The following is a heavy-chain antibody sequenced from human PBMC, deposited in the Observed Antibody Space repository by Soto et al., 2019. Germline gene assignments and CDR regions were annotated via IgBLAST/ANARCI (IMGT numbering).Heavy chain of an antibody. CDR2: ISNDGGKK. J-gene: IGHJ4*02. CDR1: GFPFTTYA. CDR3: ARSIAVAGLDY. D-gene: IGHD6-19*01. V-gene: IGHV3-30-3*01. Sequence: GGSLRLSCAASGFPFTTYAMHLVRQAPGKGLEWVAVISNDGGKKYFGDSVKGRFTISRDNSKNTVSLQMNSLRDEDTAVYYCARSIAVAGLDYWGQGTQVTVSS.